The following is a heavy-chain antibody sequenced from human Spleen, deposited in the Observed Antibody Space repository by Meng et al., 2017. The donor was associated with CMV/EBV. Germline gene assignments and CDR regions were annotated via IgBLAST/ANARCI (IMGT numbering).Heavy chain of an antibody. CDR3: AKGRRGITIFGVADFDY. CDR2: IGAADDT. D-gene: IGHD3-3*01. Sequence: GESLKISCAASGFTFTNYDIYWVRQATGKGLKWVSPIGAADDTYYPGSVKGRFTISRENAKSSFYLQMNSLRAEDTAVYYCAKGRRGITIFGVADFDYWGQGTLVTVSS. CDR1: GFTFTNYD. V-gene: IGHV3-13*04. J-gene: IGHJ4*02.